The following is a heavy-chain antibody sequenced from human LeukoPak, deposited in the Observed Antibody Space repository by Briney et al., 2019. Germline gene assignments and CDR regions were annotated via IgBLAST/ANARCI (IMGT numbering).Heavy chain of an antibody. V-gene: IGHV3-23*01. D-gene: IGHD5-18*01. Sequence: GGPLTHSFADPESTCRSYAKSWVGPAPGKRLEWVSAISGSGGSTYYADSVKGRFTISRDNSKNTLYLQMNSLRAEDTAVYYCASSDTAGDYYYYYGMDVWGQGTTVTVSS. CDR2: ISGSGGST. CDR3: ASSDTAGDYYYYYGMDV. CDR1: ESTCRSYA. J-gene: IGHJ6*02.